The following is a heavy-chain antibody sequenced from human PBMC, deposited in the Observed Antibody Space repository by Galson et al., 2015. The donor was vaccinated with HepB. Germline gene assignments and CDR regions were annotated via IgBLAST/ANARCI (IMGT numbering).Heavy chain of an antibody. J-gene: IGHJ4*02. CDR3: AIVAGNYYDSSGYYYVRTLPDYFDY. CDR1: GFTFSSYA. Sequence: SLRLSCAASGFTFSSYAMSWVRQAPGKGLEWVSAISGSGGSTYYADSVKGRFTISRDNSKNTLYLQMNSLRAEDTAVYYCAIVAGNYYDSSGYYYVRTLPDYFDYWGQGTLVTVSS. V-gene: IGHV3-23*01. D-gene: IGHD3-22*01. CDR2: ISGSGGST.